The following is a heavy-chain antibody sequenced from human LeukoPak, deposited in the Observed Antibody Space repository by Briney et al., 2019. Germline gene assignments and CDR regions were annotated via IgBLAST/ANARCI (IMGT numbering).Heavy chain of an antibody. V-gene: IGHV3-33*01. J-gene: IGHJ4*02. CDR1: GFTFSSYG. Sequence: PGGSLRLSCAASGFTFSSYGMHWVRQAPGKGLEWVAVIWYDGSNKQYVDSVKGRFTISRDNSKNTLYLQMNSLRAEDTAVYYCARESSLTGAYFDCWGQGTLVTVSS. CDR3: ARESSLTGAYFDC. D-gene: IGHD2-21*01. CDR2: IWYDGSNK.